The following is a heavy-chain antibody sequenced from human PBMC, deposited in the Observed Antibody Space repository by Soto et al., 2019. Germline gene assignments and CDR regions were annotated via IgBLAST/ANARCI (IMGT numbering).Heavy chain of an antibody. J-gene: IGHJ4*02. D-gene: IGHD2-21*02. CDR1: GFIFSNYV. CDR3: ARSYCGDDCALDH. CDR2: ISYDGNSK. V-gene: IGHV3-30-3*01. Sequence: QVQLVESGGGVVQPGRSLRLSCAASGFIFSNYVMHWVRQAPGKGLEWGAVISYDGNSKHYADSVKGRFTISRDNSKSTLYVQINSLRAEDTAVYYCARSYCGDDCALDHWGQGTLVTVSS.